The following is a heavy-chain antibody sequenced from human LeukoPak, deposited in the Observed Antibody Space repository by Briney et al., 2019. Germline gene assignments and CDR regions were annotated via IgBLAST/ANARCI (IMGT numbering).Heavy chain of an antibody. V-gene: IGHV4-59*01. J-gene: IGHJ5*02. Sequence: SETLSLTCTVSGGSISSYYWSWIRQPPGKGLEWIGYIYYSGSTNYNPSLKSRVTISVDTSKNQFSLKLGSVTAADTAVYYCARLTGYSSESWFDPWGQGTLVTVSS. CDR1: GGSISSYY. CDR3: ARLTGYSSESWFDP. D-gene: IGHD3-9*01. CDR2: IYYSGST.